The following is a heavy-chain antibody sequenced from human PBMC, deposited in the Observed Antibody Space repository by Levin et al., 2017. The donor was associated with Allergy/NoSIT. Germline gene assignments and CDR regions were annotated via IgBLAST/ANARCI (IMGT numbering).Heavy chain of an antibody. CDR1: GYTFTSYW. CDR2: VYPGDSET. CDR3: ARQVDAFDI. Sequence: GESLKISCKGSGYTFTSYWIGWVRQMPGKGLEWMGLVYPGDSETRYSPSSQGQVTISVDRSINTAYLQWNSLKSSDTAMYYCARQVDAFDIWGQGTMVTVSS. J-gene: IGHJ3*02. V-gene: IGHV5-51*01.